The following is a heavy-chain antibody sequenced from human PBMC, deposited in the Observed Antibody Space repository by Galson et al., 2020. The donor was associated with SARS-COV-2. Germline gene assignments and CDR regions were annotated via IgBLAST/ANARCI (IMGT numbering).Heavy chain of an antibody. V-gene: IGHV3-48*03. CDR2: ISSSGTTI. CDR1: GFVFSSYE. J-gene: IGHJ4*02. D-gene: IGHD6-13*01. CDR3: ARRGSSSWDYFDY. Sequence: QAGGSLRLSCAASGFVFSSYEMNWVRQAPGKGLDWVSYISSSGTTIYYADSVKGRFTISRDNAKNSLYLQMNSLRAEDTAVYYCARRGSSSWDYFDYWGQGTLVTVS.